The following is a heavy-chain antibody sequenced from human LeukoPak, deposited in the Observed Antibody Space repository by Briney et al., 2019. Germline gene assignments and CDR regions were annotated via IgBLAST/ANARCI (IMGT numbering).Heavy chain of an antibody. CDR1: GGPISTYY. J-gene: IGHJ4*02. D-gene: IGHD4-17*01. CDR3: ARGLAVTTFSYFDY. CDR2: IYYSGSS. Sequence: SETLCLTCTVSGGPISTYYWSWVRQPPGKGLEWVGYIYYSGSSNYNPSLKSRVTISVDTSKNQFSLKLSSVTAADTAVYYCARGLAVTTFSYFDYWGQGTLVTVSS. V-gene: IGHV4-59*01.